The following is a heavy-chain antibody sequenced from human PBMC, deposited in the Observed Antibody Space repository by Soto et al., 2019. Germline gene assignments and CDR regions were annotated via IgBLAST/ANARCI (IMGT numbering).Heavy chain of an antibody. V-gene: IGHV1-18*04. CDR1: GYTFTSYG. CDR2: IIAYNGNT. Sequence: QVQLVQSGAEVKKPGASVKVSCKASGYTFTSYGISWVRQAPGQGLEWMGWIIAYNGNTNYAQKLQARVTMTTDAPTSTAYMELRSLRSDDTAVYYCASSGGTYYYYGMDVWGQGTTVTVSS. CDR3: ASSGGTYYYYGMDV. J-gene: IGHJ6*02.